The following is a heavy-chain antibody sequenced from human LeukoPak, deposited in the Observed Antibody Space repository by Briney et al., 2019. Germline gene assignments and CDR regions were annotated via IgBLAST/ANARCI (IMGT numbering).Heavy chain of an antibody. CDR1: GFTVSSNY. D-gene: IGHD5-12*01. Sequence: GGSLRLSCAASGFTVSSNYMNWVRQAQGKGLEWVSVIYSGGTTYYADSVKGRFTISRDNSKNTLYLQMSSLRAEDTAVYYCVKYRRSGPGPYYYYMDVWGKGTTVTVSS. CDR2: IYSGGTT. CDR3: VKYRRSGPGPYYYYMDV. J-gene: IGHJ6*03. V-gene: IGHV3-53*01.